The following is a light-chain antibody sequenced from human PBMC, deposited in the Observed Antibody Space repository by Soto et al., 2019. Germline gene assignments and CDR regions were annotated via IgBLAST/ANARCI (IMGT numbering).Light chain of an antibody. CDR1: SSDVGAYDF. J-gene: IGLJ1*01. CDR3: SSYTTSSPRV. Sequence: QSVLAQPASVSGSPGQSITISCTGTSSDVGAYDFVSWYQQHPDKAPKLMIYEVSNRPSGVYYRFSGSKSVNTATLTISGLQAEDVADYYCSSYTTSSPRVFGTGT. V-gene: IGLV2-14*03. CDR2: EVS.